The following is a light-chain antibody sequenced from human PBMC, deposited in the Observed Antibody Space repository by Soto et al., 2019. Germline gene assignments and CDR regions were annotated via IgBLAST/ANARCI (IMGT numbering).Light chain of an antibody. CDR2: DAS. CDR3: QQYSIYWIT. CDR1: QSISSW. Sequence: DIQMTQSPSTLSASVGDRVTITCRASQSISSWLAWYQQKPGKAPKLLIYDASSLESGVPSRFSGSGSGTEFTLTISSLQPDDFATYYCQQYSIYWITFGQGTRLEIK. V-gene: IGKV1-5*01. J-gene: IGKJ5*01.